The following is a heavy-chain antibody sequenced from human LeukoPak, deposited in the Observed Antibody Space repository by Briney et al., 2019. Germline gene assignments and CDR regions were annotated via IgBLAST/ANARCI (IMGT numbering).Heavy chain of an antibody. J-gene: IGHJ6*03. D-gene: IGHD3/OR15-3a*01. CDR1: GFTFSSYW. V-gene: IGHV3-7*01. Sequence: PGGSLRLSCAASGFTFSSYWMSWVRQAPGKGLEWVANIKQDGSEKYYVDSVKGRFTISRDNAKNSLYLQVNSLRAEDTAVYYCARRTGYYDYYYYYYYMDVWGKGTTVTVSS. CDR3: ARRTGYYDYYYYYYYMDV. CDR2: IKQDGSEK.